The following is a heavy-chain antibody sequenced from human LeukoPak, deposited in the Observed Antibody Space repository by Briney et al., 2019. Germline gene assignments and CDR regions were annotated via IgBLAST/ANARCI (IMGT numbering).Heavy chain of an antibody. V-gene: IGHV3-9*01. D-gene: IGHD5-18*01. CDR3: AKTRFGYSYGPFDY. CDR2: ISWNSGSI. CDR1: GFTFDDYA. Sequence: PGRSLRLSCAASGFTFDDYAMHWVRQAPGKGLEWVSGISWNSGSIGYADSVKGRFTISRDNAKNSLYLQMNSLRAEDTALYYCAKTRFGYSYGPFDYWGQGTLVTVSS. J-gene: IGHJ4*02.